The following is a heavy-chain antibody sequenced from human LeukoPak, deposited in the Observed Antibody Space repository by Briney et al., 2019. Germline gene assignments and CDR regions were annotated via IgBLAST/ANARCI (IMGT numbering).Heavy chain of an antibody. Sequence: QSGGSLRLSCAASGFTFSSYAMSWVRQAPGKGLEWVSAISESGGTTYYADSVKGRFTISRDNSKNTLYLQMNSLRAEDTAVYYCARDRNRYCSGGSCYTEDVWGQGTTVTVSS. V-gene: IGHV3-23*01. CDR2: ISESGGTT. CDR1: GFTFSSYA. J-gene: IGHJ6*02. D-gene: IGHD2-15*01. CDR3: ARDRNRYCSGGSCYTEDV.